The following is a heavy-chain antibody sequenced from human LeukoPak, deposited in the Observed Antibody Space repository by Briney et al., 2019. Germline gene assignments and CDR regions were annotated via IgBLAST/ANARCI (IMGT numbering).Heavy chain of an antibody. J-gene: IGHJ4*02. D-gene: IGHD5-18*01. Sequence: ASVKVSCTASGYTFTGYYMHWVRQAPGQGLEWMGWINPNSGGTNYAQKFQGRVTMTRDTSISTAYMELSRLRSDDTALYYCARVGNTPMSAFSYWGQGTLVTVSS. CDR2: INPNSGGT. CDR3: ARVGNTPMSAFSY. CDR1: GYTFTGYY. V-gene: IGHV1-2*02.